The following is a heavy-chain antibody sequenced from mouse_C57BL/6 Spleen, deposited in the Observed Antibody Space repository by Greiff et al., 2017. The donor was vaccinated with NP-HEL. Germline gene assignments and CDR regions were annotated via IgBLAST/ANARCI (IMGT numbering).Heavy chain of an antibody. CDR2: ISSGSSTI. Sequence: EVQGVESGGGLVKPGGSLKLSCAASGFTFSDYGMHWVRQAPEKGLEWVAYISSGSSTIYYADTVKGRFTISRDNAKNTLFLQMTSLRSEDTAMYYCARSGYYYGSSLYAMDYWGQGTSVTVSS. V-gene: IGHV5-17*01. D-gene: IGHD1-1*01. CDR3: ARSGYYYGSSLYAMDY. CDR1: GFTFSDYG. J-gene: IGHJ4*01.